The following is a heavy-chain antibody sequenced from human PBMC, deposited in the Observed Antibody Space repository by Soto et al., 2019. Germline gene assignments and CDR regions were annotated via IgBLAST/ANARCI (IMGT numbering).Heavy chain of an antibody. Sequence: SETLSLTCTVSGGSISSYYWSWIRQPPGKGLEWIGYIYYSGSTNYNPSLKSRVTISVDTSKNQFSLKLSSVTAADTAVYYCARDRAAMVRGDPDYYYYGMDVWGQGTTVTVSS. D-gene: IGHD3-10*01. J-gene: IGHJ6*02. CDR1: GGSISSYY. CDR2: IYYSGST. V-gene: IGHV4-59*01. CDR3: ARDRAAMVRGDPDYYYYGMDV.